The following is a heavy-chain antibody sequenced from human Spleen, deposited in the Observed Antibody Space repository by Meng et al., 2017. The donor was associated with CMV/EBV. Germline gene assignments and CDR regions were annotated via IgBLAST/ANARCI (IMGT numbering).Heavy chain of an antibody. V-gene: IGHV1-69*05. D-gene: IGHD5-12*01. CDR1: GGPFSSYA. J-gene: IGHJ4*02. CDR2: VIPIFGTT. Sequence: SVKVSCKASGGPFSSYAISWVRQAPGQGLEWMGGVIPIFGTTTYAQKFRGRVTITTDESTSTAYMELSSLRSADTAVYFCARPPGGWLRHVPPVYWGQGTLVTVSS. CDR3: ARPPGGWLRHVPPVY.